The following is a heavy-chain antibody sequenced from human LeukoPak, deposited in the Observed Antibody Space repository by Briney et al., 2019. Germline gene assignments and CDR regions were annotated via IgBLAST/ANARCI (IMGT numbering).Heavy chain of an antibody. V-gene: IGHV1-69*01. J-gene: IGHJ6*02. D-gene: IGHD3-10*01. CDR3: ARDYYGSGSPYYYYGMDV. CDR1: GGTFSSYA. Sequence: GSSVKVSCKASGGTFSSYAIGWVRQAPGQGLEWMGGIIPIFGTANYAQKFQGRVTITADESTSTAYMELSSLRSEDTAVYYCARDYYGSGSPYYYYGMDVWGQGTTVTVSS. CDR2: IIPIFGTA.